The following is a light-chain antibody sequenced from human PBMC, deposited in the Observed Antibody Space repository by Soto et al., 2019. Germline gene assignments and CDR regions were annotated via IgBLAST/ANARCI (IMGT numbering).Light chain of an antibody. V-gene: IGKV1-9*01. CDR3: QQLNNYPLT. Sequence: DIQLTQSPSFLSASVGDRVSITCRASQGFSSYLAWYQQKPGKAPKLLIYAASTLQSGVPSRFSGSGSGTEFTLTISSLQPEDFATYYCQQLNNYPLTFGGGTKLEIK. J-gene: IGKJ4*01. CDR2: AAS. CDR1: QGFSSY.